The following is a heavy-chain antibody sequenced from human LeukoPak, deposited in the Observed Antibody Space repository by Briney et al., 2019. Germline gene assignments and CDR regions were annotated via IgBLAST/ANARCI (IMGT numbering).Heavy chain of an antibody. CDR3: ARHESAVGALFY. CDR1: GGSISRYY. Sequence: KPSETLSLTCTVSGGSISRYYWSWIRQPPGKGLEWVGYIYSTGSTNSNPSLKSRVTISIDTSRNQFSLRLTSVTAADTAVYYCARHESAVGALFYWGQGTLATVSS. CDR2: IYSTGST. V-gene: IGHV4-59*08. D-gene: IGHD1-26*01. J-gene: IGHJ4*02.